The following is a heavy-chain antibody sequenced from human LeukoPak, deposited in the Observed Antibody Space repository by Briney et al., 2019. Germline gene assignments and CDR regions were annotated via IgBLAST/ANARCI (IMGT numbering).Heavy chain of an antibody. J-gene: IGHJ3*02. V-gene: IGHV3-9*03. D-gene: IGHD5-18*01. CDR2: ISWKSGSI. CDR3: AKSSGYRYGPRDAFDI. Sequence: GRSLRLSCAASGFTFDDYAMHGVRQAPGKGLEWVSGISWKSGSIVYVDSGKGRFTIYRANAKNSLYLQMNSLRAEDMALYYCAKSSGYRYGPRDAFDIWGQGTMVTVSS. CDR1: GFTFDDYA.